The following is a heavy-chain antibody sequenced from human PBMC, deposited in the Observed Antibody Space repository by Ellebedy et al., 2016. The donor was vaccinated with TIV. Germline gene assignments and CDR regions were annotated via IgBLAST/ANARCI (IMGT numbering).Heavy chain of an antibody. V-gene: IGHV2-70*01. D-gene: IGHD4-17*01. Sequence: SGPTLVKPTQTLTLTCTFSGFSLNTEGMCVSWIRQPPGKALEWLALIDWDDDKYYTTSLKTRLTISKDTSKNHVVLTMTNMDPVDTATYYCARICAYGDYGLYWGQGTLVTVSS. CDR2: IDWDDDK. CDR3: ARICAYGDYGLY. J-gene: IGHJ4*02. CDR1: GFSLNTEGMC.